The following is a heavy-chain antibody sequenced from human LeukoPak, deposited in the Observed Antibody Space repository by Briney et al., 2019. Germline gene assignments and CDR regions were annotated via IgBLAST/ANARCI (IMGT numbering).Heavy chain of an antibody. CDR2: IDPSDSYT. D-gene: IGHD5-12*01. J-gene: IGHJ4*02. V-gene: IGHV5-10-1*01. Sequence: GESLKISCKGSGYSFASYWFTWVREMPGKGLEWMGKIDPSDSYTNYSPSLQGHVTISADKSISTAYLQWSSLKAADTAMYYCARQIPSGYDYFDYWGQGTLVTVSS. CDR1: GYSFASYW. CDR3: ARQIPSGYDYFDY.